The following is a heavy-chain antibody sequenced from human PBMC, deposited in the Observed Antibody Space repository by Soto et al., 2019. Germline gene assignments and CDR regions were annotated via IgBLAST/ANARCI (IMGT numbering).Heavy chain of an antibody. CDR2: ISYDGSNK. J-gene: IGHJ4*02. D-gene: IGHD5-18*01. Sequence: GGSLRLSCAASGFTFSRYAMHWVRQAPGKGLEWVAVISYDGSNKYYADSVKGRFTISRDNSKNTLYLQMNSLRAEDTAVYYCARDRGDTAMAQLDYWGQGTLVTVSS. V-gene: IGHV3-30-3*01. CDR1: GFTFSRYA. CDR3: ARDRGDTAMAQLDY.